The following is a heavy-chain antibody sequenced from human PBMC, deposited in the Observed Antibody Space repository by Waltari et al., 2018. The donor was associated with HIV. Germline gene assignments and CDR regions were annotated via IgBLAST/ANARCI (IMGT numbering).Heavy chain of an antibody. J-gene: IGHJ4*02. V-gene: IGHV4-61*02. CDR2: IYTIGIT. Sequence: QVQLQESGPGLVKPSQTLSLTCTVSGGSISSGSYYWSWIRQPAGKGLEWIGRIYTIGITNYNPSLKSRVTISVDTSKNQFSLKLSSVTAADTAVYYCAGQYYDFWSAPEDYWGQGTLVTVSS. CDR3: AGQYYDFWSAPEDY. CDR1: GGSISSGSYY. D-gene: IGHD3-3*01.